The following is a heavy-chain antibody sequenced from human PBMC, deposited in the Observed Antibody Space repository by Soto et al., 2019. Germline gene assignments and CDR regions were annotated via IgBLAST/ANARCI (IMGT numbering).Heavy chain of an antibody. CDR1: GDTFNFYS. D-gene: IGHD3-10*01. CDR2: VNPIVSMS. Sequence: QVQLVQSGAEVKRPGSSVKVSCKASGDTFNFYSINWVRQAPGLGLEWMGRVNPIVSMSNYAQKFQGRVTMTADKSTSTAYMELSSLRSEDTAIYSGARSYGSGYRAFDYWGQGALVTVSS. CDR3: ARSYGSGYRAFDY. J-gene: IGHJ4*02. V-gene: IGHV1-69*02.